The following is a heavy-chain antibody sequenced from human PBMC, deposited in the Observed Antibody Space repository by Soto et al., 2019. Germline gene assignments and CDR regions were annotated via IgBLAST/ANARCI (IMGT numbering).Heavy chain of an antibody. J-gene: IGHJ4*02. D-gene: IGHD4-17*01. CDR2: MNPDSGNS. Sequence: QVHLVQSGAEVRKPGASVRVSCKTSGYTFTHFDIHWVRQATGQGLEWVGWMNPDSGNSGFTQRFQGRVSMTRNASMSTAYMEIHSLTSADAANYDCARDYPLVPKVWGQGTLVTVSS. CDR1: GYTFTHFD. CDR3: ARDYPLVPKV. V-gene: IGHV1-8*01.